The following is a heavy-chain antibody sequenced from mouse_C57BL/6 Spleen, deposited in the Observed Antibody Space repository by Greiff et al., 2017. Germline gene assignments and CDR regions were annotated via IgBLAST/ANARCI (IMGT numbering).Heavy chain of an antibody. V-gene: IGHV1-64*01. D-gene: IGHD1-1*01. CDR3: GRTYCGSSWDLDY. Sequence: VQLQQPGAELVKPGASVKLSCKASGYTFTSYWMHWVKQRPGQGLEWIGMIHPNSGSTNYNEKFKSKATLTVDKSASSASMQLSSLTSEDSAVYYCGRTYCGSSWDLDYWGQGTTLTVSA. CDR1: GYTFTSYW. J-gene: IGHJ2*01. CDR2: IHPNSGST.